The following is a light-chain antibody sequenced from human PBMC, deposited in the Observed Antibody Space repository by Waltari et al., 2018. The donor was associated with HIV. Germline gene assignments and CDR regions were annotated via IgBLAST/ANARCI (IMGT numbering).Light chain of an antibody. Sequence: DIQMTQSPSSLSASVGDRVTITCRASQSISSYLNWYQQKPGKATKLLICAASSLQSGVPSRFSGSGSGTDFTLTISSLQPEDFATYYCQQSYSTPYTFGQGTKLEIK. CDR2: AAS. CDR3: QQSYSTPYT. V-gene: IGKV1-39*01. CDR1: QSISSY. J-gene: IGKJ2*01.